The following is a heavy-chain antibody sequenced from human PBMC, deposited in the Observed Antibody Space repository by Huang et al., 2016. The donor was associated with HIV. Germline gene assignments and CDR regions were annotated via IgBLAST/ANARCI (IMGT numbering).Heavy chain of an antibody. CDR3: AKGVPALGIRGRYYFDS. D-gene: IGHD7-27*01. V-gene: IGHV1-18*04. Sequence: QVNLVQSGAEVKKPGASVRVSCTTSCYNFVSYTIAWVRKAPGQGVEWMRWIRDYSANRSYAKNVQLRDSMTTERSTRRAYMELRGQRPDDTAVYYCAKGVPALGIRGRYYFDSWGQGTLVTVST. J-gene: IGHJ4*02. CDR2: IRDYSANR. CDR1: CYNFVSYT.